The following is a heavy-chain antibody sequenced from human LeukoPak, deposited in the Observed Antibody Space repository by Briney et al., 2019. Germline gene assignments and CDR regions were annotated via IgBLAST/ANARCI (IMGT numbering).Heavy chain of an antibody. Sequence: ASVKVSCKASGYTFTDYFLHWVRQAPGQGIEWMGWIKPKKGDTNYAQKFQGRVTVTWDTSTTTAYMELNRLPSDDTAVYYCARGYEYGWFDPWGQGTLVTVSS. CDR1: GYTFTDYF. CDR3: ARGYEYGWFDP. CDR2: IKPKKGDT. J-gene: IGHJ5*02. V-gene: IGHV1-2*02. D-gene: IGHD3-16*01.